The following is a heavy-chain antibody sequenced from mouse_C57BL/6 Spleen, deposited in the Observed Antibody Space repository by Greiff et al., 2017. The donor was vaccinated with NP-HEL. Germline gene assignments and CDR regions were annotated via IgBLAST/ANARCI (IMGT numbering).Heavy chain of an antibody. D-gene: IGHD1-3*01. Sequence: QVQLQQPGAELVKPGASVKLSCKASGYTFTSYWMHWVKQRPGQGLEWIGMIHPNSGSTNYNEKFKSKATLTVDKSSSTAYMQLSSLTSEDSAVYYCARENYGSSNGYFDVWGTGTTVTVSS. CDR2: IHPNSGST. CDR1: GYTFTSYW. J-gene: IGHJ1*03. CDR3: ARENYGSSNGYFDV. V-gene: IGHV1-64*01.